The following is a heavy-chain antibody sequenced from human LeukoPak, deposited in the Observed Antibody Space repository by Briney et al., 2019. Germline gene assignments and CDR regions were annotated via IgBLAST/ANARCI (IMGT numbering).Heavy chain of an antibody. J-gene: IGHJ6*03. Sequence: GGSLRLSCAASGFTFYSYYMSWVRQAPGKGLEWVANIKKDGSEKYYVDSVKGRFTISRDNAKTSLYLQMNSLRAEDTAVYYCARERWLRYYMDVWGKGTTVTVSS. CDR2: IKKDGSEK. V-gene: IGHV3-7*01. CDR1: GFTFYSYY. CDR3: ARERWLRYYMDV. D-gene: IGHD5-12*01.